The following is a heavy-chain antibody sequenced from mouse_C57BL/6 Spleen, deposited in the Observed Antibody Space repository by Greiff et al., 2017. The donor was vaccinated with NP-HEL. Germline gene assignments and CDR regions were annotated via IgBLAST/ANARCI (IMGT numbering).Heavy chain of an antibody. J-gene: IGHJ3*01. CDR3: ASNKNGGVRAWFAY. V-gene: IGHV1-62-2*01. CDR2: FYPGSGSI. CDR1: GYTFTEYT. Sequence: QVQLQQSGAELVKPGASVKLSCKASGYTFTEYTIHWVKQRSGQGLEWIGWFYPGSGSIKYNEKFKDKATLTADNSSSTVYMELSRLTSADSAVCFCASNKNGGVRAWFAYWGQGTLVTVSA.